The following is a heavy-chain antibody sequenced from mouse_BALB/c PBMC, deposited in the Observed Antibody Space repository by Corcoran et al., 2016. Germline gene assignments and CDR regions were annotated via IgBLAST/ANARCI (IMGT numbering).Heavy chain of an antibody. V-gene: IGHV1-84*02. J-gene: IGHJ4*01. Sequence: QIQLQQSGPELVNPGASVQISCKASGYTFTDYYINWVKEKPGQGLEWIGWIYPGSGNTKYNEKFKGKATLTVDTSSSTAYMQRSSLTSEDTAVYFCARGLGHYAMDYWGQGTSVTVSS. D-gene: IGHD3-3*01. CDR1: GYTFTDYY. CDR3: ARGLGHYAMDY. CDR2: IYPGSGNT.